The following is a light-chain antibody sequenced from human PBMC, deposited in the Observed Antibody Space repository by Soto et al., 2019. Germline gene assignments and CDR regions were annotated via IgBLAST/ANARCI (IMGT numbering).Light chain of an antibody. CDR1: SSDVGSYNH. CDR2: EVN. V-gene: IGLV2-23*02. CDR3: CSYARPTFYA. Sequence: QSALTQPASVSGSPGQSITISCTGISSDVGSYNHVSWYQQHPGKAPKLMIYEVNDRPWGVTNRVSGSKSGNRASLTISGLQAEDEADYYCCSYARPTFYAFATGAKLTV. J-gene: IGLJ1*01.